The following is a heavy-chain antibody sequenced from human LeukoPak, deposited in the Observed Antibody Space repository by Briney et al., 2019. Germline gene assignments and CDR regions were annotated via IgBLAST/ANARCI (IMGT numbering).Heavy chain of an antibody. CDR3: AKRTSGSSWYSSDS. D-gene: IGHD6-13*01. J-gene: IGHJ4*02. Sequence: PGGSLRLSCVASGFTFRSYGMSWVRQAPGKGLEWVSSIIGSGDSTYYADSVKGRFTISRDNSKTTLFLQMNSLRAEDTAVYYCAKRTSGSSWYSSDSWGQGTLVTVSS. CDR2: IIGSGDST. V-gene: IGHV3-23*01. CDR1: GFTFRSYG.